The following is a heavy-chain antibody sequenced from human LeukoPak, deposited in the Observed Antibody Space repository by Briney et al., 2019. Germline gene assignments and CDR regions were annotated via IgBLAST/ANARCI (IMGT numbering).Heavy chain of an antibody. V-gene: IGHV3-23*01. CDR3: ARDSRFLEWLCFY. J-gene: IGHJ4*02. CDR1: GFTFRSYW. CDR2: ISGRGGST. D-gene: IGHD3-3*01. Sequence: PGGSLRLSCAASGFTFRSYWMSWVRQAPGKGLEWVSAISGRGGSTFYADSVKGRFTISRDNSKNTLYLQMNSLRAEDTAVYHCARDSRFLEWLCFYWGQGTLVTVSS.